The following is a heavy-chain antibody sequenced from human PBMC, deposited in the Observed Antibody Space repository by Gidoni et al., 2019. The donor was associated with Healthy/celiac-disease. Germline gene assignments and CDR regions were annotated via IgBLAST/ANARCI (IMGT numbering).Heavy chain of an antibody. Sequence: QVQLQESGPGLVKPSQTLSLTCTFPGGSISRGDYYWSWIRQPPGKGLEWIGYIYYSGSTYYNPSLKSRVTISVDTSKNQFSLKLSSVTAADTAVYYCARYGGQNKNDWFDPWGQGTLVTVSS. CDR3: ARYGGQNKNDWFDP. D-gene: IGHD4-17*01. J-gene: IGHJ5*02. CDR1: GGSISRGDYY. V-gene: IGHV4-30-4*01. CDR2: IYYSGST.